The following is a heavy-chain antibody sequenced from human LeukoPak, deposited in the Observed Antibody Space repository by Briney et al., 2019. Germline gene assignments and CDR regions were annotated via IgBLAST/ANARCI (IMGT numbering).Heavy chain of an antibody. D-gene: IGHD5-12*01. Sequence: GGSLRLSCAASGFTFSSYAMHWVRQAPGKGLEWVAVISYDGSNKYYADSVKGRFTISRDNSKNTLYLQMNSLRAEDTAVYYCARDRAGYGYFDYWGQGTLVTVSS. CDR3: ARDRAGYGYFDY. V-gene: IGHV3-30*04. CDR1: GFTFSSYA. CDR2: ISYDGSNK. J-gene: IGHJ4*02.